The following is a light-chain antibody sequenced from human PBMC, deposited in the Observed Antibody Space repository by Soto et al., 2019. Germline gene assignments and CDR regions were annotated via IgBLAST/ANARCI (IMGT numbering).Light chain of an antibody. CDR2: DAS. CDR1: QSVSSN. V-gene: IGKV3-20*01. CDR3: QQYGSSPPGIT. Sequence: IVMTQSPATLSVSPGEIATLSFRAIQSVSSNLAWYQQKPGQAPRLHIYDASDRATGIPARFSGSGSGTDFTLTISRLEPEDFAVYYRQQYGSSPPGITFGQGTRLEIK. J-gene: IGKJ5*01.